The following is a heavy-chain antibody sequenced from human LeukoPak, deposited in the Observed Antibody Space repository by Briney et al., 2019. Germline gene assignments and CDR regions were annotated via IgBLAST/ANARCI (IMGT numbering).Heavy chain of an antibody. D-gene: IGHD2-15*01. Sequence: SVRVSCKASGGTFSNYAISWVRQAPGQGLEWMGGIIPIFGTANYAQKFQGRVTITADGSTSTAYMELSSLRSEDTAVYYCARGYCSGGSCYHPNDYWGRGTLATVSS. CDR2: IIPIFGTA. CDR3: ARGYCSGGSCYHPNDY. J-gene: IGHJ4*02. V-gene: IGHV1-69*13. CDR1: GGTFSNYA.